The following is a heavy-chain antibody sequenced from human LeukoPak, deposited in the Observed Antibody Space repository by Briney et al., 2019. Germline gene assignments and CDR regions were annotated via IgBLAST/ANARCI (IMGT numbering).Heavy chain of an antibody. CDR3: AKDPLGSSWYFGNNWFDP. CDR2: INWNGGST. CDR1: GFTLDDYG. J-gene: IGHJ5*02. Sequence: GGSLRLSCAASGFTLDDYGMSWVRQAPGKGLEWVSGINWNGGSTGYVDSVKGRFTISRDNSKNTLYLQMNSLRAEDTAVYYCAKDPLGSSWYFGNNWFDPWGQGTLVTVSS. V-gene: IGHV3-20*04. D-gene: IGHD6-13*01.